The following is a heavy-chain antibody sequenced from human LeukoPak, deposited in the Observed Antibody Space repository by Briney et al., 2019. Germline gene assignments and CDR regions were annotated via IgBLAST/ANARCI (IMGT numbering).Heavy chain of an antibody. Sequence: ASVKVSCKASGYTFTSYDINWVRQATGQGLEWMGWMNPNSGNTGYAQKFQGRVTMTRNTSISTAYMELSSLRSEDTAVYYCARRNYWTYYYYYMDVWGKGTTVTVSS. CDR2: MNPNSGNT. CDR1: GYTFTSYD. V-gene: IGHV1-8*01. CDR3: ARRNYWTYYYYYMDV. J-gene: IGHJ6*03. D-gene: IGHD1-1*01.